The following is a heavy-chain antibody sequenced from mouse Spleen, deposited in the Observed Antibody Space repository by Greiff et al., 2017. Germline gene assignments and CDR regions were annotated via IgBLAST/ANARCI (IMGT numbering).Heavy chain of an antibody. CDR1: GFSLTSYG. CDR2: IWSGGST. Sequence: VQLVESGPGLVQPSQSLSITCTVSGFSLTSYGVHWVRQSPGKGLEWLGVIWSGGSTDYNAAFISRLSISKDNSKSQVFFKMNSLQADDTAIYYCARLDGFAYWGQGTLVTVSA. J-gene: IGHJ3*01. V-gene: IGHV2-2*01. CDR3: ARLDGFAY.